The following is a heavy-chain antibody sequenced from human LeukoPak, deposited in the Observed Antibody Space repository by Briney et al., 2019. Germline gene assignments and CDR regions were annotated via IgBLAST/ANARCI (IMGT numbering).Heavy chain of an antibody. CDR1: GGSISTSSYY. D-gene: IGHD2-2*01. CDR2: IFHSGST. CDR3: ARSPTKRVPEDY. J-gene: IGHJ4*02. Sequence: KTSETLSLTCTVSGGSISTSSYYWGWVRQPPGKGLEWIGQIFHSGSTSYSPSLKSRVTISMDKSKNQISLRLTSVTAADTAVYYCARSPTKRVPEDYWGQGTLVTVSS. V-gene: IGHV4-39*07.